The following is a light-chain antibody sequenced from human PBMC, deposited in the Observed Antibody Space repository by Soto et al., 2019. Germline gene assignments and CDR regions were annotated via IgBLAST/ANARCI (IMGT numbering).Light chain of an antibody. J-gene: IGLJ2*01. Sequence: QSVLTQPASVSGSPGQSITISCTGTSSDIGRYNLVSWYQLHPGKAPKFLIYEGTKRPSGVSNRFSGAKSGNTASLTISGLQAEDEAEYYCCSYARSDTVIFGGGTKLTVL. CDR2: EGT. V-gene: IGLV2-23*01. CDR3: CSYARSDTVI. CDR1: SSDIGRYNL.